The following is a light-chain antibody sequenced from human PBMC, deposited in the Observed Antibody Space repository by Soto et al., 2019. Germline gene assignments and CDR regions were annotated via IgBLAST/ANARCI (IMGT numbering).Light chain of an antibody. CDR3: QQYNSYWT. CDR1: QSISSW. J-gene: IGKJ1*01. V-gene: IGKV1-5*01. CDR2: DAS. Sequence: DIQMTQSPSTLSASVGDRVPITFRASQSISSWLAWYQQKPGKAPKLLIYDASSLESGVPSRFSGSGSGTEFTLTISSLQPDDFATYYCQQYNSYWTFGQGTKVDIK.